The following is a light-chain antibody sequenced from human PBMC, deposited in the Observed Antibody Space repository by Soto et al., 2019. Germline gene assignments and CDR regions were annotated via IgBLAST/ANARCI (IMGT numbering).Light chain of an antibody. Sequence: EIVLTQSPGTLSLSPGERATLSCRASQTVTRNYLAWYQLKPGQAPRLLFSDASTRAAGIPDRFSGSGSGTDFTLTISRVEPEDFAVYYCEQYGGSPPYTFGQGTKLEIK. CDR1: QTVTRNY. V-gene: IGKV3-20*01. CDR2: DAS. CDR3: EQYGGSPPYT. J-gene: IGKJ2*01.